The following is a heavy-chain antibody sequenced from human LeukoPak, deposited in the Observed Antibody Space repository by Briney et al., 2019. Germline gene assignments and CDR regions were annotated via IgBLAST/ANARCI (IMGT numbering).Heavy chain of an antibody. V-gene: IGHV1-2*02. J-gene: IGHJ4*02. D-gene: IGHD6-13*01. Sequence: ASVKVSCKASGYTFTGYYMHWVRQAPGQGLEWMGWINPNSGGTNYAQKFQGRVTMTRDTSISTAYMELSRLRSDDTAVYYCARAPGYRSFLDYWGQGTLVIVSS. CDR1: GYTFTGYY. CDR3: ARAPGYRSFLDY. CDR2: INPNSGGT.